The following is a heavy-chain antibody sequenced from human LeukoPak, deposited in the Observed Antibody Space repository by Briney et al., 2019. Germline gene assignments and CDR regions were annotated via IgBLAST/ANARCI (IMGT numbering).Heavy chain of an antibody. D-gene: IGHD2-2*01. CDR1: GGSITSSSSY. V-gene: IGHV4-39*01. J-gene: IGHJ4*02. Sequence: PSETLSLTCTVSGGSITSSSSYWGWIRQPPGKGLEWVGSIYYSGSTYYNPSLKSRVTLAVDTSKNQFSLKLSSVTAADTAVYYRARPVGYCSSANCYEYFDYWGQGTLLTVSS. CDR3: ARPVGYCSSANCYEYFDY. CDR2: IYYSGST.